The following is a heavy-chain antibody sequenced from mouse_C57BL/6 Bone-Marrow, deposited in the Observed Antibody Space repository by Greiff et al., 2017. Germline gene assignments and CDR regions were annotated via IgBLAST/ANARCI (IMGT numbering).Heavy chain of an antibody. CDR3: ARYYYSSSECDMDV. CDR1: GSNIKDYY. CDR2: IDPEDGDT. Sequence: VQLKQSGAELVKPGASVKLSCTASGSNIKDYYMHWVKQRTEQGLEWIGRIDPEDGDTKYAPKFQGKATITADTSSNTAYLQLRSLTSEDTAVYYCARYYYSSSECDMDVWGKGTTVTVAS. D-gene: IGHD2-5*01. V-gene: IGHV14-2*01. J-gene: IGHJ4*01.